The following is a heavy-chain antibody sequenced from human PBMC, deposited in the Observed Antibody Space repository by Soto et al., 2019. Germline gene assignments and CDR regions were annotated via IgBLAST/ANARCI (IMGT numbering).Heavy chain of an antibody. Sequence: QVQLVQSGAEVKKPGASVKVSCKASGYTFTSYGISWVRQAPGQELEWMGWISAYNGNTNSAQKLQGRVTMTTDPTSSTAYMALRILSSDDMAVSCGATEYCDGSGPGYWGQGTLVSVSS. V-gene: IGHV1-18*03. J-gene: IGHJ4*02. CDR1: GYTFTSYG. CDR3: ATEYCDGSGPGY. D-gene: IGHD3-10*01. CDR2: ISAYNGNT.